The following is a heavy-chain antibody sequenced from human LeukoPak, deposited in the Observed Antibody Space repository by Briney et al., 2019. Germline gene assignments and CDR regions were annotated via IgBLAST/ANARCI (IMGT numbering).Heavy chain of an antibody. V-gene: IGHV1-2*02. CDR2: INPNSGGT. Sequence: ASVKVSCKASGYTFTGYYMHWVRQAPGQGLEWMGWINPNSGGTNYAQKFRGRVTMTRDTSISTAYMELSRLRSDDTAVYYCASGVPLGYCTNGVCRDWFDPWGQGTLVTVSS. D-gene: IGHD2-8*01. CDR1: GYTFTGYY. J-gene: IGHJ5*02. CDR3: ASGVPLGYCTNGVCRDWFDP.